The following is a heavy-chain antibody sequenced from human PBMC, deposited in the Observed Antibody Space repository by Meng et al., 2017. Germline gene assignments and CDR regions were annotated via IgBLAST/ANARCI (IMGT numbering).Heavy chain of an antibody. CDR3: ARDYYGSGLFDP. J-gene: IGHJ5*02. D-gene: IGHD3-10*01. CDR2: INPNSGNT. CDR1: GYTFTSYD. V-gene: IGHV1-8*03. Sequence: QVQLVQSGAEVKKPGASVKVSCKASGYTFTSYDISWVRQATGQGLEWMGGINPNSGNTGYAQKFQGRVTITRDNSISTAYMELSSLRSEDTAVYYCARDYYGSGLFDPWGQGTLVTVSS.